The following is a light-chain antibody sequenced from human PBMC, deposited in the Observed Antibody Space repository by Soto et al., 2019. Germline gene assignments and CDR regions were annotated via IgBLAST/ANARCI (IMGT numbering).Light chain of an antibody. CDR2: GNS. V-gene: IGLV1-40*01. J-gene: IGLJ2*01. CDR3: QSYDSSLSGVV. CDR1: SSNIGAGYD. Sequence: QSVLTQPPSVSGAPGQRVTISCTGSSSNIGAGYDVHWYQQLPGTAPKLLIYGNSNRPSGVPDRFAGSKSGTSASLAITGLQAEDEAYYYCQSYDSSLSGVVFGGGTKVNVL.